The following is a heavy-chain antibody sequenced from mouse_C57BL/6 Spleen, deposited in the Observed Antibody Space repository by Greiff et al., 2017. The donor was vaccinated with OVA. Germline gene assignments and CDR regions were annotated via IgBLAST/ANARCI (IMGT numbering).Heavy chain of an antibody. Sequence: QVHVKQSGAELVKPGASVKISCKASGYAFSSYWMNWVKQRPGKGLEWIGQIYPGDGDTNYNGKFKGKATLTADKSSSTAYMQLSSLTSEDSAVYFCARKGNRWYFDVWGTGTTVTVSS. D-gene: IGHD2-14*01. CDR2: IYPGDGDT. CDR3: ARKGNRWYFDV. V-gene: IGHV1-80*01. CDR1: GYAFSSYW. J-gene: IGHJ1*03.